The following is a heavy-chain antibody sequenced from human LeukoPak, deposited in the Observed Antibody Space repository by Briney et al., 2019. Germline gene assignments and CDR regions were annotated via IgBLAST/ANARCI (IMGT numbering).Heavy chain of an antibody. J-gene: IGHJ4*02. CDR3: GGYCSSTSCRGANYFDY. D-gene: IGHD2-2*01. CDR1: GFTFSSYG. CDR2: IRYDGGNK. Sequence: PGGSLRLSCAASGFTFSSYGMHWVRQAPGKGLEWVAFIRYDGGNKYYADSVKGRFTISRDNSKNTLYLQMNSLRAEDTAVYYCGGYCSSTSCRGANYFDYWGQGTLVTVSS. V-gene: IGHV3-30*02.